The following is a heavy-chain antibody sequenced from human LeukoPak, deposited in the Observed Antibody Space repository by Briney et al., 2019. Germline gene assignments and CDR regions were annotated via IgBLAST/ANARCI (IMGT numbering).Heavy chain of an antibody. V-gene: IGHV1-2*02. CDR3: ARDGVAGSSDAFDL. J-gene: IGHJ3*01. CDR2: IDPNSGGP. CDR1: GYTFTDYY. Sequence: ASVKVSCKASGYTFTDYYIHWVRQAPGQGLEWMTYIDPNSGGPHFAQKFQDRVTLTRDASISTAYMELKWLTSDDTAVYYCARDGVAGSSDAFDLWGQGTMVTVSS. D-gene: IGHD6-19*01.